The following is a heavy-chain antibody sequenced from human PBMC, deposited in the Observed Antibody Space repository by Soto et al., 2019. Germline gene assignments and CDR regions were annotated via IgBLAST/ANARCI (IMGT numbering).Heavy chain of an antibody. V-gene: IGHV4-59*01. CDR1: GDSISSYY. CDR3: ARVFYSYGYYYGMDV. J-gene: IGHJ6*02. Sequence: PSETLSLTCTVSGDSISSYYWSWIRQPPGKGLEWIGYIYYSGSTNYNPSLKSRVTISVDTSKNQFSLKLSSVTAADTAVYYCARVFYSYGYYYGMDVWGQGATVTVSS. D-gene: IGHD5-18*01. CDR2: IYYSGST.